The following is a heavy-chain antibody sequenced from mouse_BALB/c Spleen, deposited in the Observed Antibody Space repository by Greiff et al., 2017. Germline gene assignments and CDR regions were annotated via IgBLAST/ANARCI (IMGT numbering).Heavy chain of an antibody. Sequence: EVMLVESGGGLVQPGGSLRLSCATSGFTFTDYYMSWVRQPPGKALEWLVFIRNKANGYTTEYSASVKGRFTISRDNSQSILYLQMNALRAEDTAIYYCARDAWFAYWGQGTLVTVSA. CDR3: ARDAWFAY. CDR1: GFTFTDYY. CDR2: IRNKANGYTT. J-gene: IGHJ3*01. V-gene: IGHV7-3*02.